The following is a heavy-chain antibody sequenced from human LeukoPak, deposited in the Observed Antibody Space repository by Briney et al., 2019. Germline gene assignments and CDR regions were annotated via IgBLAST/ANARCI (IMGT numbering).Heavy chain of an antibody. CDR3: AKDPGMATTFYYYYMDV. V-gene: IGHV3-30*02. D-gene: IGHD5-24*01. CDR2: IRYDGSNK. Sequence: PGGSLRLSCAASGFTFSSYGMHWVRQAPGKGLEWVAFIRYDGSNKYYADSVKGRFTISRDNSKNTLYLQMNSLRAEDTAVYYCAKDPGMATTFYYYYMDVWGKGTTVTVSS. J-gene: IGHJ6*03. CDR1: GFTFSSYG.